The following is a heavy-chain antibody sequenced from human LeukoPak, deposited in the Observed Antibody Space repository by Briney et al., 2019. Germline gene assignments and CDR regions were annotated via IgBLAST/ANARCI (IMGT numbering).Heavy chain of an antibody. D-gene: IGHD3-16*02. CDR2: ISSSSSTI. J-gene: IGHJ4*02. CDR3: ARDSSWGSYRY. V-gene: IGHV3-48*04. CDR1: GFTFSSYS. Sequence: AGGSLRLSCAASGFTFSSYSMNWVRQAPGKGLEWVSYISSSSSTIYYADSVKGRFTISRDNAKNSLYLQMNSLRAEDTAVYYCARDSSWGSYRYWGQGTLVTVSS.